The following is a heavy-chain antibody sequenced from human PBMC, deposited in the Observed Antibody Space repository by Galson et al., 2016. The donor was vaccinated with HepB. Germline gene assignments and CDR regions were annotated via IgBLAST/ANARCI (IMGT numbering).Heavy chain of an antibody. D-gene: IGHD2-21*01. V-gene: IGHV2-5*02. CDR2: LYWDGDS. CDR3: ALCVVVAVAEYFQH. J-gene: IGHJ1*01. Sequence: PALVKPTQTLTLTCTFSGFSLSTTGVAVAWIRQPPGKALEWLALLYWDGDSRYSPSLQTRLTITGHTSKNQVVLTLTTMDPVDTATYYCALCVVVAVAEYFQHWGQGTLVTVSS. CDR1: GFSLSTTGVA.